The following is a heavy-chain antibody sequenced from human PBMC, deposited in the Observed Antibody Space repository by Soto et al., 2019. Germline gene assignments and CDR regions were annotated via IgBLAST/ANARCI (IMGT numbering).Heavy chain of an antibody. Sequence: GGSLRLSCAASGFTFSSYAMSWVRQAPGKGLEWVSAISGSGGSTYYADSVKGQFTISRDNSKNTLYLQMNSLRAEDTAVYYCANGDYDSSGYPDYWGQGTLVTVSS. CDR3: ANGDYDSSGYPDY. J-gene: IGHJ4*02. V-gene: IGHV3-23*01. CDR2: ISGSGGST. CDR1: GFTFSSYA. D-gene: IGHD3-22*01.